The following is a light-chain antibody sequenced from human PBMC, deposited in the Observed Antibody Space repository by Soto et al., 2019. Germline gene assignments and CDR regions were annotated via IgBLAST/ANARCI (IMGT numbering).Light chain of an antibody. CDR1: QTISSW. J-gene: IGKJ1*01. V-gene: IGKV1-5*03. CDR3: QQCHRYLT. Sequence: DIKMTQSPSTLSGSVGDRVTITCRASQTISSWLAWYQQKPGKAPKLLIYKASTLKSGVPSRFSGSGSGTEFTLTIGSLQPDDIATYYCQQCHRYLTFGQGTKVDI. CDR2: KAS.